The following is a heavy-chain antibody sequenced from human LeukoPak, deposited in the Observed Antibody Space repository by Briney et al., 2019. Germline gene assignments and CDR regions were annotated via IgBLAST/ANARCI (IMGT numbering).Heavy chain of an antibody. CDR1: GFTFSSYA. CDR3: AGVMGGSGWYYFDY. D-gene: IGHD6-19*01. J-gene: IGHJ4*02. Sequence: PGGSLRLSCAASGFTFSSYAMHWVRQAPGKGLEWVAVISYDGSNKYYADSVKGRFTISRDNAKNSLYLQMNSLRAEDTAVYYCAGVMGGSGWYYFDYWGQGTLVTVSS. V-gene: IGHV3-30-3*01. CDR2: ISYDGSNK.